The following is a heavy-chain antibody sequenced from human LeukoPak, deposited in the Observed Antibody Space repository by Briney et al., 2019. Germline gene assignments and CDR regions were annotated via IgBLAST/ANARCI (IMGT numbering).Heavy chain of an antibody. V-gene: IGHV4-59*01. CDR1: TDATDVYY. D-gene: IGHD2-15*01. Sequence: SETLSLTCSVSTDATDVYYLSWIRQSPGKGLEWIGHIYHSGNTDYNPSLKSRVTISIDMSKKEFSLKLPSVTVADTAMYFCVRLRWELLAPYFDHWGQGAFVIVSS. J-gene: IGHJ4*02. CDR2: IYHSGNT. CDR3: VRLRWELLAPYFDH.